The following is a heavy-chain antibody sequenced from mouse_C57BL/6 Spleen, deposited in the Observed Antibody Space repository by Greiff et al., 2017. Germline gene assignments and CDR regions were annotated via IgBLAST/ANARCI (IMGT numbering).Heavy chain of an antibody. Sequence: QVQLQQSGAELVRPGASVTLSCKASGYTFTDYEMHWVKQTPVHGLEWIGAIDPETGGTAYNQKFKGKAILTADKSSSTAYMELRSLTSEDSAVYYCTTRGQLSWFAYWGQGTLVTVSA. CDR2: IDPETGGT. CDR3: TTRGQLSWFAY. CDR1: GYTFTDYE. V-gene: IGHV1-15*01. J-gene: IGHJ3*01. D-gene: IGHD4-1*02.